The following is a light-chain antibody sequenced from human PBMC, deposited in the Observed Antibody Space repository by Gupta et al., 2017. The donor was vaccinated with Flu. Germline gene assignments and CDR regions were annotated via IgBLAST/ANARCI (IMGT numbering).Light chain of an antibody. Sequence: ERAPPSCRASQVVSRYLAWYQQKPGQAPRLLIYDATNRATGIPTRFSGSGSGTDFTLTISSLEPEDFAVYYCQQRSNRPPYTFGQGTKLQIK. V-gene: IGKV3-11*01. J-gene: IGKJ2*01. CDR2: DAT. CDR1: QVVSRY. CDR3: QQRSNRPPYT.